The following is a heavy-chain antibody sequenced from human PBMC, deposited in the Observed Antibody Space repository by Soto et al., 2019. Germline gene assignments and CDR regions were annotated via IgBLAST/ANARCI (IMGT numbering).Heavy chain of an antibody. CDR2: TYYRSKWYN. V-gene: IGHV6-1*01. D-gene: IGHD3-22*01. J-gene: IGHJ4*02. Sequence: PSQTLSLTCAISGDSVSSNSAAWNWIRQSPSRGLEWLGRTYYRSKWYNDYAVSVKSRITINPDTSKNQFSLKLSSVTAADTAVYYCARGQYYYDSSGYYIPLSREILGFDYWGQGTLVTVSS. CDR1: GDSVSSNSAA. CDR3: ARGQYYYDSSGYYIPLSREILGFDY.